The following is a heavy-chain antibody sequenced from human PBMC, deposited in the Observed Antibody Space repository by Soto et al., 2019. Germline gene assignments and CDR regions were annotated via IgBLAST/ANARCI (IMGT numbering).Heavy chain of an antibody. CDR1: GGSISSGNYY. CDR2: IYYSGST. J-gene: IGHJ6*02. V-gene: IGHV4-39*01. Sequence: SETLSLTCTVSGGSISSGNYYWTWIRQHPGKGLEWIGSIYYSGSTYYNPSLKSRVTISVDTSKNQFSLKLSSVTAADTAVYYCARRDLRSYYYGMDVWGQGTTVTVSS. D-gene: IGHD4-17*01. CDR3: ARRDLRSYYYGMDV.